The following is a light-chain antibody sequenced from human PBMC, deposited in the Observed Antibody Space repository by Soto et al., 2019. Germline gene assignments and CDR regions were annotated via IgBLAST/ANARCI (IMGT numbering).Light chain of an antibody. V-gene: IGLV1-40*01. CDR1: SSNLGAGYD. CDR2: GNR. J-gene: IGLJ2*01. Sequence: QSVLTQPPSVSGAPGQRVTLSCTGNSSNLGAGYDVHWYQQLPGAAPKLVIFGNRNRPSGVPERFSGSKSGTSASLAITGLPAEDEADYYCQGYYYSLTSSVVGGRTQLTVL. CDR3: QGYYYSLTSSV.